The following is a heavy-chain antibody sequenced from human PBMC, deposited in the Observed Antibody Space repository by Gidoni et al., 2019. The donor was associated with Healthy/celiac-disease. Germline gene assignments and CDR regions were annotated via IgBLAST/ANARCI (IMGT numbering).Heavy chain of an antibody. V-gene: IGHV4-30-2*01. J-gene: IGHJ3*02. CDR2: IYHSGST. Sequence: LQRQESGSGLVKPSQNLSLTCAVPGGPISSGGYSWSWIRQPPGKGLEWIGYIYHSGSTYYTPSLKSRVTISVDRSKNQFSLKLSSVTAADTAVYYCARAWGGSGRFAFDIWGQGTMVTVSS. D-gene: IGHD3-10*01. CDR1: GGPISSGGYS. CDR3: ARAWGGSGRFAFDI.